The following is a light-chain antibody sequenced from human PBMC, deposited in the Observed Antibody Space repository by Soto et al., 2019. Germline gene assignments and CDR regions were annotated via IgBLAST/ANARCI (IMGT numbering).Light chain of an antibody. J-gene: IGKJ5*01. CDR2: LGS. CDR3: MQGTHWPIT. CDR1: MSIPHNNGYNY. V-gene: IGKV2-28*01. Sequence: IVMSQSPVSLPVTAEDPFSISCSSNMSIPHNNGYNYLDWYMQKPGQSPQLLIYLGSNRASGVPDRFSGSGSGTDFTLKISRVEAEDVGVYYCMQGTHWPITFGQGTRLEIK.